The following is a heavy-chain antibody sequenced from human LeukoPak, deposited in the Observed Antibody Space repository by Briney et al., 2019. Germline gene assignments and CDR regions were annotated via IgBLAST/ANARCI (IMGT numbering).Heavy chain of an antibody. D-gene: IGHD1-26*01. CDR3: ARVGGSSAEYYYYGMDV. J-gene: IGHJ6*02. Sequence: PGGSLRLSCAASGFTFSNAWMSWVRQAPGKGLEWVANIKQDGSEKYYVDSVKGRFTIPRDNAKNSLYLQMNSLRAEDTAVYYCARVGGSSAEYYYYGMDVWGQGTTVTVSS. CDR2: IKQDGSEK. CDR1: GFTFSNAW. V-gene: IGHV3-7*01.